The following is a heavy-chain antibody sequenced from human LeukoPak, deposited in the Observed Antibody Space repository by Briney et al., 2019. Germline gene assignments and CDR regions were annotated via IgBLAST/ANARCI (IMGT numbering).Heavy chain of an antibody. V-gene: IGHV3-30*02. CDR2: IRYDGNNK. J-gene: IGHJ4*02. Sequence: GGSLRLSCAASGFTFSNNGMHWVRQAPGKGLEWVAFIRYDGNNKYYADSVKGRFTISRDNSKNTLYLQMNSLRAEDTAVYYCAKEAIRTNYYDSSGYYSFDYWGQGTLVTVSS. D-gene: IGHD3-22*01. CDR1: GFTFSNNG. CDR3: AKEAIRTNYYDSSGYYSFDY.